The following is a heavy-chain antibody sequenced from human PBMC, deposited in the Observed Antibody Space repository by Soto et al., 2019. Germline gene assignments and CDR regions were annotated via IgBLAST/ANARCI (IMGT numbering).Heavy chain of an antibody. J-gene: IGHJ4*02. CDR3: AKDWGGLLWFGELPLGY. V-gene: IGHV3-23*01. Sequence: EVQLLESGGGLVQPGGSLRLSCAASGSTFSSYAMSWVRQAPGKGLEWVSAISGSGGSTYYADSVKGRFTISRDNSKNTLYLQMNSLRAEDTAVYYCAKDWGGLLWFGELPLGYWGQGTLVTVSS. CDR2: ISGSGGST. CDR1: GSTFSSYA. D-gene: IGHD3-10*01.